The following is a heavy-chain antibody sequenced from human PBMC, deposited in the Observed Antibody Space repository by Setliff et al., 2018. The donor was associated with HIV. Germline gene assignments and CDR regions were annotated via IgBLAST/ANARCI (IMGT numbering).Heavy chain of an antibody. CDR3: AGLPRTRDGYHPNDY. Sequence: SETLSLTCIVSGDSISSSSYHWGWTRQPPGKGLEWIGSMYYSGNTYNNPSLKSRVTISVDTSKNQFSLKLSSVTATDTAIYYCAGLPRTRDGYHPNDYWGQGTLVTVS. CDR1: GDSISSSSYH. J-gene: IGHJ4*02. V-gene: IGHV4-39*01. CDR2: MYYSGNT. D-gene: IGHD5-12*01.